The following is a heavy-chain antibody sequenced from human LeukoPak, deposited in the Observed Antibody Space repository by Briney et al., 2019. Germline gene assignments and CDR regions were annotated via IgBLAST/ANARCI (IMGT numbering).Heavy chain of an antibody. Sequence: GGSLKLPSAASGFTLSNYAMHWVRRAPGKGLEWVASIRDDGNNEFYADSVKGRFTISRDNSKNTLYLQMFSLRDEDTAVYHCARDRGYSTGWYNWFDPWAQETLVTVSS. J-gene: IGHJ5*02. CDR2: IRDDGNNE. V-gene: IGHV3-30*02. CDR3: ARDRGYSTGWYNWFDP. D-gene: IGHD6-19*01. CDR1: GFTLSNYA.